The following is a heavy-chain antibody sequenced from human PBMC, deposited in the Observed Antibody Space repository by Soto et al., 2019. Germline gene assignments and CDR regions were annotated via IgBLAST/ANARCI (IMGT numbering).Heavy chain of an antibody. J-gene: IGHJ3*02. CDR1: CLSITSSNW. Sequence: SDTRSLTCPFPCLSITSSNWWGWVRQPPGKGLEWIGEVYHSGSTNYNPSLKSRVTVSVDKSKNQFSLKLSSVTAADTAVYYCARDAIASDIWGQGTMVT. D-gene: IGHD2-2*01. CDR2: VYHSGST. V-gene: IGHV4-4*02. CDR3: ARDAIASDI.